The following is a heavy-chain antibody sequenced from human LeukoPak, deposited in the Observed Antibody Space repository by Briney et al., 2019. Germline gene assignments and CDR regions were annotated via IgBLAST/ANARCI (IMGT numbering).Heavy chain of an antibody. CDR3: AKVDGTGNSVFDY. CDR2: VSPDGRST. J-gene: IGHJ4*02. CDR1: GFIFNNYW. D-gene: IGHD2-8*02. Sequence: GGSLRLSYSASGFIFNNYWIHWVRQAPGKGLVWISRVSPDGRSTNYADSVKGRFTISRDNAKNTLYLQMNSLSAEDTAIYYCAKVDGTGNSVFDYWGQGTLVPVSS. V-gene: IGHV3-74*01.